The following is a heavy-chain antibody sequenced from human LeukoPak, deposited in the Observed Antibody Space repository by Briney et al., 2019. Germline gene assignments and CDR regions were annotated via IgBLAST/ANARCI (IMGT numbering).Heavy chain of an antibody. J-gene: IGHJ6*03. V-gene: IGHV4-34*01. CDR2: IYHSGST. CDR1: GGSFSGYY. D-gene: IGHD6-13*01. Sequence: SXTLSXXCAVYGGSFSGYYWSWIRQPPGKGLEWIGEIYHSGSTNYNPSLKSRGTISVDKSKNQFSLKLRSVNAADTAVYYCAGVXXSQLVPGYYYNYMDVWGKGTTVTISS. CDR3: AGVXXSQLVPGYYYNYMDV.